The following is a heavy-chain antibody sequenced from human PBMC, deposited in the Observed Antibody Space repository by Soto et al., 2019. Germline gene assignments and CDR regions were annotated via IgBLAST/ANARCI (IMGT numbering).Heavy chain of an antibody. D-gene: IGHD6-13*01. CDR3: ARDRGYSSSWYYFDY. CDR2: IWYDGSNK. V-gene: IGHV3-33*01. CDR1: GFTFSSYG. Sequence: GGSLRLSCAASGFTFSSYGMHWVRQAPGKGLEWVAVIWYDGSNKYYADSVKGRFTISRDNSKNTLYLQMNSLRAEDTAVYYCARDRGYSSSWYYFDYWGQGTLVTVSS. J-gene: IGHJ4*02.